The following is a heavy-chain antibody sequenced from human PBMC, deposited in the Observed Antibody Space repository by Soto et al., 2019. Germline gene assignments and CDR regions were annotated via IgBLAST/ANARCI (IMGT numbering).Heavy chain of an antibody. CDR2: ISASGGNT. Sequence: GGSLRLSCAASGFTFSSYAMSWVRQAPGRGLEWVSGISASGGNTYYAGSVKGRFTISRDNFKNTLYLQMNSLRAEDTALYYCAKGDSIFGVPQTPYGMDVWGQGTTVTVSS. J-gene: IGHJ6*02. CDR3: AKGDSIFGVPQTPYGMDV. D-gene: IGHD3-3*01. CDR1: GFTFSSYA. V-gene: IGHV3-23*01.